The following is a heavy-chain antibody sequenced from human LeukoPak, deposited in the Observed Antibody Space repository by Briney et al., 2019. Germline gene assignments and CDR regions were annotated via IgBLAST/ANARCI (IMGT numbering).Heavy chain of an antibody. D-gene: IGHD2-2*01. CDR3: ATGGVGYCGSTSCPLKGFFFDY. CDR1: GYTLTELS. CDR2: FDPEDGET. Sequence: ASVKVSCKVSGYTLTELSMHWVRQAPGKGLEWMGGFDPEDGETIYAQKFQGRVTMTEDTSTDTAYMELSSLRSEDTAVFYCATGGVGYCGSTSCPLKGFFFDYWGQGTLVTVSS. J-gene: IGHJ4*02. V-gene: IGHV1-24*01.